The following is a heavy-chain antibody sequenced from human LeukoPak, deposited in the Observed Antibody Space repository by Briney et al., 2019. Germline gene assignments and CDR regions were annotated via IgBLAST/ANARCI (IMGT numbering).Heavy chain of an antibody. J-gene: IGHJ3*02. D-gene: IGHD3-9*01. Sequence: SETLSLTCTVSGGSISSYYWSWIRQPPGKGLEWIGYIYYSGSTNYNPSLKSRVTISVDTSKNQFSLKLSSVIAADTAVYYCARCRHFDWLLEAFDIWGQGTMVTVSS. CDR2: IYYSGST. V-gene: IGHV4-59*01. CDR1: GGSISSYY. CDR3: ARCRHFDWLLEAFDI.